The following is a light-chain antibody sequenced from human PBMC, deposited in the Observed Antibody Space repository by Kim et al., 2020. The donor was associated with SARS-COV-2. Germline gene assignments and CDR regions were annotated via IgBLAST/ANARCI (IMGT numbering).Light chain of an antibody. Sequence: GHSITISSTGTSGDVGGHNYVSWYQQHPGKAPKLMIYDVTNRPSGVSNRFSGSKSGKAASLTISGLQAEDEADYYCSSYTSSSTLVFGGGTKLTVL. J-gene: IGLJ2*01. CDR2: DVT. V-gene: IGLV2-14*03. CDR3: SSYTSSSTLV. CDR1: SGDVGGHNY.